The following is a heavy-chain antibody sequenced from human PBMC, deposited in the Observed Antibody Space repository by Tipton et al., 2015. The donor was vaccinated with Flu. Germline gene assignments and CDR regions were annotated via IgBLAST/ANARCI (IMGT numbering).Heavy chain of an antibody. J-gene: IGHJ3*02. Sequence: GLVKPSQTLALTCGVSGDSVSSNSAAWHWIRQSPSRGLEWLGRTYYRSKWFNDYALSVKSRLTINPDTSKNQFSLQLNSVTPDDMAVYYCVRAYYYDSSGTDGFDIWGQGTTVTVSS. V-gene: IGHV6-1*01. CDR3: VRAYYYDSSGTDGFDI. D-gene: IGHD3-22*01. CDR2: TYYRSKWFN. CDR1: GDSVSSNSAA.